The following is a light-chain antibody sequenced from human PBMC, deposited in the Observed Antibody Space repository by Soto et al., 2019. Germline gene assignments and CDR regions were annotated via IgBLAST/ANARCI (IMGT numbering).Light chain of an antibody. CDR3: QQYNNYSWT. V-gene: IGKV1-5*03. CDR2: KSS. Sequence: DIQMTQSPSTLSASVGDRVPISCRASQNIHSWLAWYQQKPGKAPKLLIYKSSSLESGVPSRFSGSGSGTEFTLTISSLQPDDFATYYCQQYNNYSWTFGQGTKVEIK. J-gene: IGKJ1*01. CDR1: QNIHSW.